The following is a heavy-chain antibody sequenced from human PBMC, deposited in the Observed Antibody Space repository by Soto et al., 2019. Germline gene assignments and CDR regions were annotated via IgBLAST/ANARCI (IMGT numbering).Heavy chain of an antibody. CDR3: AKDGYGILTGYLVPDDAFDI. CDR2: ISGSGGST. CDR1: GFTFSSYA. J-gene: IGHJ3*02. D-gene: IGHD3-9*01. Sequence: EVQLLESGGGLVQPGGSLRLSCAASGFTFSSYAMSWVRQAPGKGLEWVSAISGSGGSTYYADSVKGRFTISRDNSKKTLYLQMNSLSAEDTAVYYCAKDGYGILTGYLVPDDAFDIWGQGTMVTVSS. V-gene: IGHV3-23*01.